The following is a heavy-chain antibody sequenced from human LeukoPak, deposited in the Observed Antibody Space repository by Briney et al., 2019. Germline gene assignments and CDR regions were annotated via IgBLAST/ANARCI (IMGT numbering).Heavy chain of an antibody. V-gene: IGHV4-39*02. CDR1: GGSVSTTRYY. CDR2: VYYSGIT. J-gene: IGHJ4*02. CDR3: ASDKGYSNNYFDY. Sequence: SETLSLTCTVSGGSVSTTRYYWGLIRQPPTKGLEWIASVYYSGITYYNPSLRSRVTISVDTSKNQFSLKLSSMTAADTAVYYCASDKGYSNNYFDYWGQGTLVTVSS. D-gene: IGHD6-13*01.